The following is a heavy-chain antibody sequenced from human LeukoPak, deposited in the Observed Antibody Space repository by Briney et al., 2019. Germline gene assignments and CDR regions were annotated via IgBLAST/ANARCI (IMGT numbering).Heavy chain of an antibody. J-gene: IGHJ4*02. Sequence: RQPPGXXXXXIGYIYYSGSTNXNPSLKSGVTISVDTXXNXXSLKLSSVTAADTAVYYCAGXXXGXXXXDYXGQXTXVTVSS. V-gene: IGHV4-59*01. CDR3: AGXXXGXXXXDY. CDR2: IYYSGST.